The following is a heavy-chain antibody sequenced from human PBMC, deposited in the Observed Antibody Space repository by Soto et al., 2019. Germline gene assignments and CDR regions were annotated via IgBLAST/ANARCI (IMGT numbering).Heavy chain of an antibody. D-gene: IGHD3-9*01. Sequence: QVQLVQSGAEVKKPGASVKVSCKASGYTFTSYDINWVRQATGQGREWMGWMNPNSGNTGYAQKFQGRVTMTRNTSIGTTYMEMSSLRSEHTAVYYCARRGHYYDMLTGYDVWGQGTKVTVYS. CDR1: GYTFTSYD. V-gene: IGHV1-8*01. CDR3: ARRGHYYDMLTGYDV. CDR2: MNPNSGNT. J-gene: IGHJ6*02.